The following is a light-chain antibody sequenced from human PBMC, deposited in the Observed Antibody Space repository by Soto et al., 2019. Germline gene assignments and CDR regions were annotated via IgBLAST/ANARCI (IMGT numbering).Light chain of an antibody. CDR1: QSVSSSY. J-gene: IGKJ1*01. Sequence: EIVLTQSPGTLSLSPVERATLSCRASQSVSSSYLAWYQQKPGQAPRLLIYGASSRATGIPDRFSGSGSGTDFTLTISSLQSEDFAVYCCQQYNNWPPTFGQGTKVDIK. CDR2: GAS. CDR3: QQYNNWPPT. V-gene: IGKV3-20*01.